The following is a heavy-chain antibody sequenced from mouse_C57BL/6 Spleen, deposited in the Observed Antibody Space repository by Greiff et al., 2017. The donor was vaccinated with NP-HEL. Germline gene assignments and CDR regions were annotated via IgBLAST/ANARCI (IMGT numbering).Heavy chain of an antibody. Sequence: QVQLQQPGAELVKPGASVKLSCKASGYTFTSYWMQWVKQRPGQGLEWIGEIDPSDSYTNYNQKFKGKATLTVDTSSSTAYMQLSSLTSEDSAVYYCAPIYYDYDGRWGQGTLVTVSA. J-gene: IGHJ3*02. CDR2: IDPSDSYT. CDR3: APIYYDYDGR. V-gene: IGHV1-50*01. D-gene: IGHD2-4*01. CDR1: GYTFTSYW.